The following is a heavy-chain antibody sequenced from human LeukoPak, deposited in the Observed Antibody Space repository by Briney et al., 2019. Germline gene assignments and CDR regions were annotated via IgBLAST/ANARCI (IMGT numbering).Heavy chain of an antibody. CDR2: IYYTGGT. J-gene: IGHJ4*02. CDR1: GGSFGGYY. D-gene: IGHD1-14*01. CDR3: ARERNRAPAY. V-gene: IGHV4-59*01. Sequence: SETLSLTCAVSGGSFGGYYWSWIRQPPGKGLEWIGCIYYTGGTTYNPSLESRVTMSVDTSKNQFALKLTSVTAADTAIYYCARERNRAPAYWGQGTLVTVSS.